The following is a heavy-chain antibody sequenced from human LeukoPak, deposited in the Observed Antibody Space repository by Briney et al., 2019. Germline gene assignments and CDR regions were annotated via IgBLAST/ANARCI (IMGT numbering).Heavy chain of an antibody. CDR3: ARGALGAFDI. J-gene: IGHJ3*02. V-gene: IGHV3-21*04. CDR1: GFTVSSNY. CDR2: ISSSSSYI. Sequence: GGSLRLSCAASGFTVSSNYMSWVRQAPGKGLEWVSSISSSSSYIYYADSVKGRFTISRDNSKNTLYLQMNSLRAEDTAVYYCARGALGAFDIWGQGTMVTVSS.